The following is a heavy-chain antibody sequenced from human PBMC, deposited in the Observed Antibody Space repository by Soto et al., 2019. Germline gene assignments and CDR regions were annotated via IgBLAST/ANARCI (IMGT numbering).Heavy chain of an antibody. CDR3: ARSQNPLYYDYVWGIYDY. CDR1: GGTFSSYA. Sequence: QVQLVQSGAEVKKPGSSVKVSCKASGGTFSSYAISWVRQAPGQGLEWMGGIIPIFGTANYAQKFQGRVTITADKSTSTADMELSSLRSEDTAVYYCARSQNPLYYDYVWGIYDYWGQGTLVTVSS. CDR2: IIPIFGTA. D-gene: IGHD3-16*01. V-gene: IGHV1-69*06. J-gene: IGHJ4*02.